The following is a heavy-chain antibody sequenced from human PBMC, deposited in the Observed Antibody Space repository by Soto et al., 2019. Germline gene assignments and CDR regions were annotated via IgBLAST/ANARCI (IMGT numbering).Heavy chain of an antibody. V-gene: IGHV1-69*01. CDR3: ARVIGGSGWYGSFGS. J-gene: IGHJ4*02. Sequence: QVQLMQSGAEVKKPGSSVKVSCKASGGSFSSYAINWVRQAPGQGLEWMGGIIPMFGTPNYAEKFEGRFTITADESTNTAYMELGSLRSEDTAVYYCARVIGGSGWYGSFGSWGQGTLVTVSS. D-gene: IGHD6-19*01. CDR2: IIPMFGTP. CDR1: GGSFSSYA.